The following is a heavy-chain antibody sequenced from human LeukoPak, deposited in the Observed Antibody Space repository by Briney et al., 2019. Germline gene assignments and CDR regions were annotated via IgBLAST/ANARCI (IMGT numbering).Heavy chain of an antibody. CDR1: GFTFSTYA. Sequence: GGSLRLSCAASGFTFSTYAMSWVRQAPGKGLEWVSTVSGNGGSTYYADSVKGRFTISRDNSKNTLYLQMNSLRAEDTAVYYCAKPPPDSSTWLFDYWGQGTLVTVSS. J-gene: IGHJ4*02. D-gene: IGHD6-13*01. CDR2: VSGNGGST. V-gene: IGHV3-23*01. CDR3: AKPPPDSSTWLFDY.